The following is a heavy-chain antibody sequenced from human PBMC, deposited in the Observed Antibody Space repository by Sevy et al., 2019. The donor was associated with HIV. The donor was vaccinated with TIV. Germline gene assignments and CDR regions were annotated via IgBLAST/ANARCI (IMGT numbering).Heavy chain of an antibody. D-gene: IGHD2-21*01. Sequence: GGSLRLSCAASGFTFSSYAMSWVRQAPGKGLEWVSAISGSGGSTYYADSVKGRFTISRDNSKNTLYLQMNSLRAEDTAVYYCANLCGGDCYHTFDYWGQGTLVTVSS. V-gene: IGHV3-23*01. CDR2: ISGSGGST. CDR3: ANLCGGDCYHTFDY. CDR1: GFTFSSYA. J-gene: IGHJ4*02.